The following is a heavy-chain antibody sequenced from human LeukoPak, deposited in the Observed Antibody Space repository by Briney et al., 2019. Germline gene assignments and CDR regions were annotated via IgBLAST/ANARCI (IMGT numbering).Heavy chain of an antibody. D-gene: IGHD5-18*01. CDR1: GFSFSSYD. CDR2: IYSGGST. CDR3: ARDLTAMAHDAFDI. V-gene: IGHV3-66*01. Sequence: PGGSLRLSCAGSGFSFSSYDMSWVRQAPGKGLEWVSVIYSGGSTYYADSVKGRFTISRDNSKNTLYLQMNSLRAEDTAVYYCARDLTAMAHDAFDIWGQGTMVTVSS. J-gene: IGHJ3*02.